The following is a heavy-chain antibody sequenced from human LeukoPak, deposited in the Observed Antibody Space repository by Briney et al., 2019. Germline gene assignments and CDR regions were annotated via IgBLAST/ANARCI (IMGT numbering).Heavy chain of an antibody. CDR3: AREGSSSWYRGAFDI. CDR2: VYVSGST. V-gene: IGHV4-59*01. CDR1: HDSISNYY. Sequence: SETLSLTCSVSHDSISNYYWSWIRQPPGKGLEWIGYVYVSGSTDYNPSLKRRVAMSLDTSKNQFVLKLRSMTAADTAVYYCAREGSSSWYRGAFDIWGQGTMVTVSS. D-gene: IGHD6-13*01. J-gene: IGHJ3*02.